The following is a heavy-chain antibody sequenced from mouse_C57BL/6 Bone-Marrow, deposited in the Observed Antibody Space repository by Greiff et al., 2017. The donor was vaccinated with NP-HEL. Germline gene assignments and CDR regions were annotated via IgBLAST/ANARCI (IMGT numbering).Heavy chain of an antibody. V-gene: IGHV1-39*01. Sequence: EVQLQQSGPELVKPGASVKISCKASGYSFTDYNMNWVKQSNGKSLEWIGVINPNYGTTSYNQKFKGKATLTVDQSSSTAYMQLNSLTSEDSAVYYCARPYYYGSSYGGWYFDVWGTGTTVTVSS. CDR2: INPNYGTT. D-gene: IGHD1-1*01. CDR3: ARPYYYGSSYGGWYFDV. CDR1: GYSFTDYN. J-gene: IGHJ1*03.